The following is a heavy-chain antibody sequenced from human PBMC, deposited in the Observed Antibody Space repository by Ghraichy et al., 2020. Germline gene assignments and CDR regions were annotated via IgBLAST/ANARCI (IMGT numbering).Heavy chain of an antibody. CDR2: ISSSGSTI. CDR1: GFTFSDYY. Sequence: GGSLRLSCAASGFTFSDYYMSWIRQAPGKGLEWVSYISSSGSTIYYADSVKGRFTISRDNAKNSLYLQMNSLRAEDTAVYYCARDYPLPIAAAPDYWGQGTLVTVSS. J-gene: IGHJ4*02. V-gene: IGHV3-11*01. CDR3: ARDYPLPIAAAPDY. D-gene: IGHD6-13*01.